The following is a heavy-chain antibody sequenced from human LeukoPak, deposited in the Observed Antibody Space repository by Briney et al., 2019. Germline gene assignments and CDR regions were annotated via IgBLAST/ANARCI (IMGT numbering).Heavy chain of an antibody. D-gene: IGHD6-13*01. CDR3: ARGGERLAATRY. CDR1: GFTVTSNY. Sequence: GRSLRLSRAASGFTVTSNYMSWVRQAPGKGLEWHSFIFSGGSTYYSDSVKGRFTISTDNSKNTLYLQMNSLRAEDTAVYYCARGGERLAATRYWGQGTLVTVSS. CDR2: IFSGGST. J-gene: IGHJ4*02. V-gene: IGHV3-66*01.